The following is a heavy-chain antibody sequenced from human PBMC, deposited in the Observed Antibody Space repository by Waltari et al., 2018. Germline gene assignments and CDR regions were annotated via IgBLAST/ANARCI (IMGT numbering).Heavy chain of an antibody. CDR3: ARDYCDRTNCHGMDV. CDR2: ISYNARNI. D-gene: IGHD3-22*01. CDR1: EFTFSSYA. Sequence: QVQLVESGGGVVQPGRSLRLSCEASEFTFSSYAMHWVRQAPGKGLEWVAVISYNARNIYYVDSVKGRFTISRDNSKKMLYLQMNSLRAEDTAVYYCARDYCDRTNCHGMDVWGQGTTVTVSS. V-gene: IGHV3-30*04. J-gene: IGHJ6*02.